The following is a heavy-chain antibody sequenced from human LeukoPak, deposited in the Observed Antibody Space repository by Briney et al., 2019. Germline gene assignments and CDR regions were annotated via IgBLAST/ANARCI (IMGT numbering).Heavy chain of an antibody. Sequence: GGSLRLSCAPSGITFSSYTMSWVRQAPGKGLEWVSGISGSGGTTYYADSVKGRFTISRDNAKNSLYLQMNSLRAEDTAVYYCAREHSISWLYYYYMDVWGKGTTVTVSS. CDR1: GITFSSYT. CDR3: AREHSISWLYYYYMDV. J-gene: IGHJ6*03. CDR2: ISGSGGTT. V-gene: IGHV3-23*01. D-gene: IGHD6-6*01.